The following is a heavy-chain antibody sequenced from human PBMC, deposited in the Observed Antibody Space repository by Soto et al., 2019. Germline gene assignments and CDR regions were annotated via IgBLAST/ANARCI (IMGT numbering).Heavy chain of an antibody. V-gene: IGHV1-69*13. J-gene: IGHJ4*02. D-gene: IGHD3-9*01. CDR3: ARGPYYDILTGYYAYFDY. CDR2: IIPIFGTA. Sequence: SVKVSCKASGGTFSSYAISCVRQAPGQGLEWMGGIIPIFGTANYAQKFQGRVTITADESTSTAYMELSSLRSEDTAVYYCARGPYYDILTGYYAYFDYWGQGTLVTVSS. CDR1: GGTFSSYA.